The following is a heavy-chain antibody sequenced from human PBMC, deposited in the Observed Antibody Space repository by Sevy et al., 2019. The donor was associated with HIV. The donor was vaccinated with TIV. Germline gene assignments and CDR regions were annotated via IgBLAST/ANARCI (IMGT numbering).Heavy chain of an antibody. CDR1: GFTFSSYS. CDR2: ISSSSSTI. D-gene: IGHD4-4*01. V-gene: IGHV3-48*01. CDR3: ASEYTVTTRGMDV. J-gene: IGHJ6*02. Sequence: GGSLRLSCAASGFTFSSYSMNWVRQAPGKGLEWVSYISSSSSTIYYADSVKGRFTISRDNAKNSLYLQMNSLRAEDTAVYYCASEYTVTTRGMDVWGQGTTVTVSS.